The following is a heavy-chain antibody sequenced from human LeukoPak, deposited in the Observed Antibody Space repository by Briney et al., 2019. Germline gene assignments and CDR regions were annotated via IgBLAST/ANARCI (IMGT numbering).Heavy chain of an antibody. CDR1: GVTFSDHY. CDR3: TTDLPGRSDY. V-gene: IGHV3-15*01. Sequence: GGSLRLSCAASGVTFSDHYMSWIRQAPGKGLEWVGRIKSKTDGGTTDYAAPVKGRFTISRDDSKNTLYLQMNSLKTEDTAVYYCTTDLPGRSDYWGQGTLVTVSS. CDR2: IKSKTDGGTT. J-gene: IGHJ4*02.